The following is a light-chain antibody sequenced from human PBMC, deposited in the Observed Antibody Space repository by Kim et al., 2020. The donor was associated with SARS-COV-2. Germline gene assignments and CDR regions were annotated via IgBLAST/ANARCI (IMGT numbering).Light chain of an antibody. CDR1: SSNIGNND. CDR3: AAWDDSLSGYV. CDR2: RDN. Sequence: QSVLTQPPSVSETPRQRVTISCSGGSSNIGNNDVNWYQQLPGTAPKLLIYRDNQRPSGVPDRFSGSKSGTSASLAISGLQSEDEADYYCAAWDDSLSGYVFGSGTKVTVL. V-gene: IGLV1-36*01. J-gene: IGLJ1*01.